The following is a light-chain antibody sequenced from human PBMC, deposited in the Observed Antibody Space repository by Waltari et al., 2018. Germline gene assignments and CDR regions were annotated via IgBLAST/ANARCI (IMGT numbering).Light chain of an antibody. V-gene: IGLV1-44*01. Sequence: QPVLTQPPSVSGTPGQRVTISCSGSASNIGGNLVNWYQQFPGKAPKLRIYRSDLRPSGVPDRVSGSKSGTSASLAISGLQSEDEADYFCASWDDSLNGHWVFGGGTKVTVL. CDR2: RSD. CDR1: ASNIGGNL. CDR3: ASWDDSLNGHWV. J-gene: IGLJ3*02.